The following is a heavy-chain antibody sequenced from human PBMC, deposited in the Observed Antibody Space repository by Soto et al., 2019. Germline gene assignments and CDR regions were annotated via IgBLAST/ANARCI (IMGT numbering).Heavy chain of an antibody. CDR2: INHSGST. Sequence: PSETLSLTCAVYGGSFSGYFWNWVRQPPGKGLEWIGEINHSGSTKYNPSLKSRVTLSVGTSKNQFSLRVFSVTAADTAVYYCARDLSGYYYGMDVWGQGTTVTVSS. CDR1: GGSFSGYF. V-gene: IGHV4-34*01. J-gene: IGHJ6*02. CDR3: ARDLSGYYYGMDV.